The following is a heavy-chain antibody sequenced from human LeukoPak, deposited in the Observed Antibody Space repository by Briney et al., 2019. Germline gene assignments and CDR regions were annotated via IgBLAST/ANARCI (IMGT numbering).Heavy chain of an antibody. CDR1: GFTFSSYG. CDR3: AKDPSLDSYGYYYYMDV. V-gene: IGHV3-30*18. J-gene: IGHJ6*03. Sequence: GGSLRLSCAASGFTFSSYGMHWVRQAPGKGLEWVAVISYDGSNKYYADSVKGRFTISRDNSKNTLYLQMNSLRAEDTAVYYCAKDPSLDSYGYYYYMDVWGKGTTVTVSS. CDR2: ISYDGSNK. D-gene: IGHD5-18*01.